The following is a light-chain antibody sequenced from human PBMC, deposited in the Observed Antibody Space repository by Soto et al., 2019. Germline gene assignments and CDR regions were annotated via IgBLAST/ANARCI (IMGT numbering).Light chain of an antibody. J-gene: IGKJ1*01. CDR2: GAS. V-gene: IGKV3-15*01. Sequence: IVFAHSPAPLSVSPGERVTLSCRATQTIGNKLAWYLQRPGQAPRLLMYGASTRATAIPARFSGSGSGTEFTLTITGVQSEDFAVYCCQQDSGCPWTFGLGTKVDIK. CDR3: QQDSGCPWT. CDR1: QTIGNK.